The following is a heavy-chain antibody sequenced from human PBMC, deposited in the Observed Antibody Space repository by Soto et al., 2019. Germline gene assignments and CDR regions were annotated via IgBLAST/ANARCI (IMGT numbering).Heavy chain of an antibody. J-gene: IGHJ4*02. V-gene: IGHV1-18*01. CDR3: ATDLEYYDSSVPFDY. CDR1: GYTFTSYG. D-gene: IGHD3-22*01. Sequence: GASVKVSCKASGYTFTSYGISWVRQAPGQGLEWMGWISANNGNTNYAQKLQGRVTMTTDTSTSTAYMELRSLRSEDTAVYYCATDLEYYDSSVPFDYWGQGTLVTVSS. CDR2: ISANNGNT.